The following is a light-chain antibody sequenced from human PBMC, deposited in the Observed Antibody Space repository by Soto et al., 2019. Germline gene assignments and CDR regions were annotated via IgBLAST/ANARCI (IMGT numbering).Light chain of an antibody. J-gene: IGKJ4*01. CDR3: QKYNSVPLA. V-gene: IGKV1-27*01. CDR1: QGISNY. Sequence: DIPMTQSPSSLSASVGDRVTITCRASQGISNYLAWYQQKPGKVPKLLIYAASTLQSGVPSRFSGRGSGTDFTLTISRLQPEDVATYYFQKYNSVPLAFGGGTKVEIK. CDR2: AAS.